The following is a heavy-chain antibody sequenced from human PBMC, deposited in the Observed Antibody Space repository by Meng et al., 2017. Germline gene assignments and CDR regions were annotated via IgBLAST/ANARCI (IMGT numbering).Heavy chain of an antibody. V-gene: IGHV1-8*01. CDR1: GYTFTSYD. Sequence: GELVPSGAEVKKPGASVKVSCKASGYTFTSYDINWVRQATGQGLEWMGWMNPNSGNTGYAQKFQGRVTMTRNTSISTAYMELSSLRSEDTAVYYCARGSSSWITNWFDPWGQGTLVTVSS. CDR2: MNPNSGNT. D-gene: IGHD6-13*01. CDR3: ARGSSSWITNWFDP. J-gene: IGHJ5*02.